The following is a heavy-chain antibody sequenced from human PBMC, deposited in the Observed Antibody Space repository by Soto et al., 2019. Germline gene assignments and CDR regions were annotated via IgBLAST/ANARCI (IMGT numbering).Heavy chain of an antibody. Sequence: GGSLRLSCVGSGINFNTYAMSWVRQAPGKGLEWVSGISASGGTTYYADSVKGRFTISRDNSKNTLYLQMGSLRAEDTALYYCAKYLGYCDTPRCHLAYWGQGTLVTGSS. CDR2: ISASGGTT. D-gene: IGHD2-15*01. V-gene: IGHV3-23*01. CDR1: GINFNTYA. J-gene: IGHJ4*02. CDR3: AKYLGYCDTPRCHLAY.